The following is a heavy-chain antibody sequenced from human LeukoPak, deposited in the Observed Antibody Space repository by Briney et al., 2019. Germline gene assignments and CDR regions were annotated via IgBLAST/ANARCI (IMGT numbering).Heavy chain of an antibody. D-gene: IGHD1-14*01. CDR1: GLTFSTSG. J-gene: IGHJ4*02. CDR3: ATETNGRHYDY. Sequence: SGGSLRLSCTASGLTFSTSGFNWVRQAPGKGLEWVASIGPTGSDRYHADSIKGRFTISRDNANNFLYLQMNSLRSEDTAVYYCATETNGRHYDYWGQGTLLTVSS. V-gene: IGHV3-21*06. CDR2: IGPTGSDR.